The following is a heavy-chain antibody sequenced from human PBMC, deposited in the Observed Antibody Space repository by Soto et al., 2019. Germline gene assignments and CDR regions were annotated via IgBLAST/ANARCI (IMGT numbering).Heavy chain of an antibody. V-gene: IGHV3-33*01. Sequence: QVQLVESGGGVVQAGTSLRLSCAASGFTFSAYGMHWVRQAPGKGLEWVALMVSDGSKMYYADSVKGRFTSSRDNSKNMLYLQMDRLRAEDMGVYCCARAGTTGPTRGHWIDSWGQGTLVSVSS. J-gene: IGHJ4*02. CDR3: ARAGTTGPTRGHWIDS. CDR2: MVSDGSKM. CDR1: GFTFSAYG. D-gene: IGHD1-1*01.